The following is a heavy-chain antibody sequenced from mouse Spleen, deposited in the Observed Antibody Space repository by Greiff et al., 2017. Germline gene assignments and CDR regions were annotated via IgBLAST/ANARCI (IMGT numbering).Heavy chain of an antibody. CDR1: GYAFTNYL. Sequence: QVQLKESGAELVRPGTSVKVSCKASGYAFTNYLIEWVKQRPGQGLEWIGVINPGSGGTNYNEKFKGKATLTADKSSSTAYMQLSSLTSDDSAVYFCARASFYGNYFDYWGQGTTLTVSS. CDR2: INPGSGGT. D-gene: IGHD2-1*01. J-gene: IGHJ2*01. CDR3: ARASFYGNYFDY. V-gene: IGHV1-54*01.